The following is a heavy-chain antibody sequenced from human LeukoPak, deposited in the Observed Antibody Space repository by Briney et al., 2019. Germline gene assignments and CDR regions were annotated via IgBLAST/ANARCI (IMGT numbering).Heavy chain of an antibody. Sequence: SETLSLTCTVPVGSISSYYWSWIRQPPGKGLEWIGYIYYSGSTNYNPSLKSRVTISVDTSKNQFSLKLSSVTAADTDVYYCARLLSGTKEYHYYYYYMDVWGKGTTVTVSS. J-gene: IGHJ6*03. CDR1: VGSISSYY. CDR3: ARLLSGTKEYHYYYYYMDV. V-gene: IGHV4-59*08. D-gene: IGHD1-7*01. CDR2: IYYSGST.